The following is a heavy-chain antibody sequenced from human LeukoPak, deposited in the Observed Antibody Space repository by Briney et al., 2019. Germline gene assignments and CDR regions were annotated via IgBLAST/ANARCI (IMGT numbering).Heavy chain of an antibody. CDR1: GGTFSSYA. CDR2: IIPIFGTA. Sequence: GASVKVSSKASGGTFSSYAISWVRQAPGQGLEWMGGIIPIFGTANYAQKFQGRVTITADESTSTAYMELSSLRSEDTAVYYCARDLGYYYDSSASTAFDYWGQGTLVTVSS. J-gene: IGHJ4*02. CDR3: ARDLGYYYDSSASTAFDY. D-gene: IGHD3-22*01. V-gene: IGHV1-69*13.